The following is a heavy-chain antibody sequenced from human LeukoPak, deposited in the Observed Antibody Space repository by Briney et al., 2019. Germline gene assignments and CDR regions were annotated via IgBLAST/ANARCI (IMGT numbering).Heavy chain of an antibody. CDR2: IYYSGST. V-gene: IGHV4-39*07. CDR3: ARYEEHYSNYYFDY. D-gene: IGHD4-11*01. Sequence: SETLSLTCTVSGASISSSSYYWGWIRQPPGKGLEWIGSIYYSGSTYYNPSLKSRVTISVDTSKNQFSLKLSSVTAADTAVYYCARYEEHYSNYYFDYWGQGTLVTVSS. J-gene: IGHJ4*02. CDR1: GASISSSSYY.